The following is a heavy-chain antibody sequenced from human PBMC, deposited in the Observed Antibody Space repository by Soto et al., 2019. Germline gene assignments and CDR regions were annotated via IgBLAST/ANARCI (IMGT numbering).Heavy chain of an antibody. Sequence: GGSLRLSCAASGFTFSSYGMHWVRQAPGKGLEWVAVISYDGSNKYYADSVKGRFTISRDNSKNTLYLQMNSLRAEDTAVYYCAKAYHSQWLAQPSLYYGMDVWGQGTTVTVSS. D-gene: IGHD6-19*01. CDR2: ISYDGSNK. J-gene: IGHJ6*02. CDR3: AKAYHSQWLAQPSLYYGMDV. CDR1: GFTFSSYG. V-gene: IGHV3-30*18.